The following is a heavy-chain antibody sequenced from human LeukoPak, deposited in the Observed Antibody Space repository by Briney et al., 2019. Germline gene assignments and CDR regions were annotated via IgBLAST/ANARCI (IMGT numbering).Heavy chain of an antibody. D-gene: IGHD2-15*01. Sequence: GGSLRLSRAASGFTVNNNYISWVRQAPGKGLECVSVIYSGGSTKYADSVKGRFIVSRHNSENTLYLQLSSLRPEDTAVYYCTKVVSGGGNFVMDVWGEGPTVTVSS. CDR1: GFTVNNNY. CDR3: TKVVSGGGNFVMDV. J-gene: IGHJ6*04. V-gene: IGHV3-53*04. CDR2: IYSGGST.